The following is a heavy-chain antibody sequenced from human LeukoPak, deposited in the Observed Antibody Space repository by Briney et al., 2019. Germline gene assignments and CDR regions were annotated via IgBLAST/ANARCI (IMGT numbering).Heavy chain of an antibody. CDR2: IYYSGST. J-gene: IGHJ3*02. D-gene: IGHD5-24*01. V-gene: IGHV4-39*07. CDR1: GVPISSSSYY. Sequence: SETLSLTCTVSGVPISSSSYYWGWLRQPPGKGLEWIGSIYYSGSTYYNPSLKSRVTISVDTSKNQFSLKLSSVTAADTAVYYCARDEGAQRWLQLDAFDIWGQGTMVTVSS. CDR3: ARDEGAQRWLQLDAFDI.